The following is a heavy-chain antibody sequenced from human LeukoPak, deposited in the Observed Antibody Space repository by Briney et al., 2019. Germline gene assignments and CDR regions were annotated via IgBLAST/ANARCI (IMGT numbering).Heavy chain of an antibody. D-gene: IGHD2-21*02. V-gene: IGHV4-59*08. J-gene: IGHJ3*02. CDR2: IYYSGST. CDR3: ARSTWGGGDPYAFDI. CDR1: GGSISSYY. Sequence: PSETLSLTCTVSGGSISSYYWSWIRQPPGKGLEWIGYIYYSGSTNYNPSLKSRVTISVDTSKNQFSLKLSSVTAADTAVYYCARSTWGGGDPYAFDIWGQGTMVTVSS.